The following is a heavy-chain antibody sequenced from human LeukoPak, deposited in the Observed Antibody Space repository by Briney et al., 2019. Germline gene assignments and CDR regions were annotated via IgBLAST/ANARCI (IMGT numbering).Heavy chain of an antibody. J-gene: IGHJ6*03. CDR3: ARVPGGVFYYMDV. CDR1: GFTFSSYS. V-gene: IGHV3-21*01. Sequence: GSLRLSCAASGFTFSSYSMNWVRQAPGKGLEWVSSISSSSSYIYYADSVKGRFTISRDNAKNSLYLQMNSLRAEDTAVYYCARVPGGVFYYMDVWGKGTTVTVSS. CDR2: ISSSSSYI. D-gene: IGHD3-16*01.